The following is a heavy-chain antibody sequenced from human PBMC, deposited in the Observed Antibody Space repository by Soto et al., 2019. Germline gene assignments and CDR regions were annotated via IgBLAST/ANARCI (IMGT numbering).Heavy chain of an antibody. CDR1: VFTFSSYA. CDR2: ISYDGSNK. D-gene: IGHD2-15*01. Sequence: PGGSLRLSCAASVFTFSSYAMHWVRQAPGKGLEWVAVISYDGSNKYYADSVKGRFTISRDNSKNTLYLQMNSLRAEDTAVYYCARDIVVVVAAPGHYYYGMDVWGQGTTVTVSS. V-gene: IGHV3-30-3*01. J-gene: IGHJ6*02. CDR3: ARDIVVVVAAPGHYYYGMDV.